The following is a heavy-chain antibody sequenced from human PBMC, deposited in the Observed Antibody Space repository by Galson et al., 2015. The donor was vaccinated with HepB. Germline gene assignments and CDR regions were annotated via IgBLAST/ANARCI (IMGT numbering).Heavy chain of an antibody. J-gene: IGHJ3*02. Sequence: SLRLSCAGSGFILSDYNMNWVRQAPGKGLEWLSYISVSSNTIHYADSVKGRFSISRDNAKNLLYLEMSSLRGDDTALYYCARHRGGSKTLDAFDIWGQGTRVTVSS. V-gene: IGHV3-48*01. CDR2: ISVSSNTI. CDR3: ARHRGGSKTLDAFDI. D-gene: IGHD3-16*01. CDR1: GFILSDYN.